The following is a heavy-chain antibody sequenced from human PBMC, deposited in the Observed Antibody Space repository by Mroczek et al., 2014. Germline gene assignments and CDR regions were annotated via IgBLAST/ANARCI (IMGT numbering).Heavy chain of an antibody. CDR2: IYYSGST. J-gene: IGHJ2*01. V-gene: IGHV4-39*01. D-gene: IGHD3-16*01. Sequence: QLVQSGPGLVKPSETLSLTCTVSGGSISSSSYYWGWIRQPPGKGLEWIGSIYYSGSTYYNPSLKSRVTISVDTSKNQFSLKLSSVTAADTAVYYCARHGGRSTFGYRLWYFDLWGRGTLVTVSS. CDR3: ARHGGRSTFGYRLWYFDL. CDR1: GGSISSSSYY.